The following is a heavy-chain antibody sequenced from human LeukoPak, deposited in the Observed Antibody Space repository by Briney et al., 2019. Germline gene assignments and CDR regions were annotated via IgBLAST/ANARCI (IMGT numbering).Heavy chain of an antibody. CDR3: ARDSFDYSYYYYGMDV. CDR2: ISGSGGST. J-gene: IGHJ6*02. D-gene: IGHD3-9*01. Sequence: PGGSLRLSCRASGFTFSSYAMSWVRQAPGKGLEWVSAISGSGGSTYYADSVKGRFTISRDNSKNTLYLQMNSLRAEDTAVYYCARDSFDYSYYYYGMDVWGQGATVTVSS. V-gene: IGHV3-23*01. CDR1: GFTFSSYA.